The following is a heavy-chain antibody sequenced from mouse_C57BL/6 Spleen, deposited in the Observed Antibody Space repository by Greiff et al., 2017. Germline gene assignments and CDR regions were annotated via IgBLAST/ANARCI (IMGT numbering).Heavy chain of an antibody. D-gene: IGHD2-1*01. CDR2: INPYNGGT. CDR1: GYTFTDYY. CDR3: ARDTYGNYDYYAMDY. J-gene: IGHJ4*01. Sequence: VQLQQSGPVLVKPGASVKMSCKASGYTFTDYYMNWVKQSHGKSLEWIGVINPYNGGTSYNQKFKGKATLTVDKSSSTAYMELNSLTSEDSAVYYCARDTYGNYDYYAMDYWGQGTSVTVSS. V-gene: IGHV1-19*01.